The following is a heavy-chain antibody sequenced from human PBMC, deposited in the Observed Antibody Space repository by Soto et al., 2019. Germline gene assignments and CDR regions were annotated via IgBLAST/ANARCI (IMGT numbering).Heavy chain of an antibody. CDR2: INAANGDT. D-gene: IGHD2-21*01. Sequence: GASVKVSCKASGYSFTSNALYWVRQAPGQSLECVGWINAANGDTKYSQKFQGRVTITRDTSATTTYMELNSLRYEDTAMYYCAIDLVGRPFDFWGQGTMVTVSS. J-gene: IGHJ3*01. CDR1: GYSFTSNA. V-gene: IGHV1-3*01. CDR3: AIDLVGRPFDF.